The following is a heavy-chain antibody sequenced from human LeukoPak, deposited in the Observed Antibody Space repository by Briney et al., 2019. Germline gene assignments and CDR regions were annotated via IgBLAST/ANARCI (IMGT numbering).Heavy chain of an antibody. Sequence: EASVKVSCKASGYTFTSYYMHWVRQAPGQGLEWMGIINPSGGSTSYAQKFQGRVTMTRDMSTSTVYMELSGLRSEDTATYYCAREGTGRYYYYYYMDVWGKGTTVTISS. V-gene: IGHV1-46*01. CDR1: GYTFTSYY. CDR3: AREGTGRYYYYYYMDV. D-gene: IGHD1-1*01. J-gene: IGHJ6*03. CDR2: INPSGGST.